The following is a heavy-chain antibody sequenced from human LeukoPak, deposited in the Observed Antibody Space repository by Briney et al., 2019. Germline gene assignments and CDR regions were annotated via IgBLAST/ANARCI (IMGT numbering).Heavy chain of an antibody. CDR1: GFTFSSYW. D-gene: IGHD5-18*01. V-gene: IGHV3-7*01. J-gene: IGHJ4*02. CDR2: IKQDGSER. Sequence: GGSLRLSCAASGFTFSSYWMSWVRQAPGKGLEWVANIKQDGSERYYVDSVKGRFTISRDNAKNTLYLQMNSLRAEDTAVYYCARGGGYSYGSFDYWGQGTLVTVSS. CDR3: ARGGGYSYGSFDY.